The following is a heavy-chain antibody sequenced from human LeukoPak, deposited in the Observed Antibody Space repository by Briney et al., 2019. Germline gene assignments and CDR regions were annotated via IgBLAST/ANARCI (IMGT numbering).Heavy chain of an antibody. CDR3: ARVSSYGRYYFDY. D-gene: IGHD5-18*01. Sequence: SVKVSCKASGGAFSSYAISWVRQAPGQGLEWMGRIIPIFGTANYAQKFQGRVTITTDESTSTAYMELSSLRSEDTAVYYCARVSSYGRYYFDYWGQGTLVTVSS. CDR1: GGAFSSYA. CDR2: IIPIFGTA. J-gene: IGHJ4*02. V-gene: IGHV1-69*05.